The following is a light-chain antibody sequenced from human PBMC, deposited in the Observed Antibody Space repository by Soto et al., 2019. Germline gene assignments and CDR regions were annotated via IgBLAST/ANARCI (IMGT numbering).Light chain of an antibody. J-gene: IGKJ1*01. CDR1: QSVRSK. Sequence: EVVLTQSPATLSSSPGERATLSCRASQSVRSKLAWYQHKPGQPPRLLIYDASNRATGIPGRFSGSGSGTDFTLTISNLEPEDFAVYYCQQRDTWPWTFGQGAKVEIK. V-gene: IGKV3-11*01. CDR3: QQRDTWPWT. CDR2: DAS.